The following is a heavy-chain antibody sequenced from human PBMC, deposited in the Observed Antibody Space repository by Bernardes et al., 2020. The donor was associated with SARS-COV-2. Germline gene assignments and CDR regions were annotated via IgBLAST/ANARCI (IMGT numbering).Heavy chain of an antibody. CDR3: AKDEVKIAAAEGYYYYGMDV. Sequence: GGSLRLSCAASGFTFSSYGMHWVRQAPGKGLEWVAVISYDGSNKYYADSVKGRFTISRDNSKNTLYLQMNSLRAEDTAVYYCAKDEVKIAAAEGYYYYGMDVWGQGTTVTVSS. CDR2: ISYDGSNK. CDR1: GFTFSSYG. V-gene: IGHV3-30*18. J-gene: IGHJ6*02. D-gene: IGHD6-13*01.